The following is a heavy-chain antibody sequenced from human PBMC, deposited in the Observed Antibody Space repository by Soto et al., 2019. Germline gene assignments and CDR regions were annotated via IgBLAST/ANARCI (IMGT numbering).Heavy chain of an antibody. D-gene: IGHD3-22*01. CDR1: GGTFSSYA. J-gene: IGHJ6*02. CDR2: IIPIFGTA. V-gene: IGHV1-69*13. Sequence: ASVKVCCTASGGTFSSYAIRWVRQAPGQGLEWMGGIIPIFGTANYAQKFQGRVTITADESTSTAYMELSSLRSEDTAVYYCASGIYDSSGYPYYYYYGMDVWGQGTTVTVSS. CDR3: ASGIYDSSGYPYYYYYGMDV.